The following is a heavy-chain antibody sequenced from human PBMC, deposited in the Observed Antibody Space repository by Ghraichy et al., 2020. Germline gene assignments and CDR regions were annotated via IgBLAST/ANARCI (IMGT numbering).Heavy chain of an antibody. CDR1: GFIFNTSP. Sequence: GESLNISCAGSGFIFNTSPMHWVRQRPGMGLGWISFISFNSSNIYYSDSVKGRFTISRGHSDQKWFLRMNHLNPEDTALYFCAAGSIDYLGQGTLVTVTS. V-gene: IGHV3-30-3*01. CDR3: AAGSIDY. J-gene: IGHJ4*02. D-gene: IGHD3-10*01. CDR2: ISFNSSNI.